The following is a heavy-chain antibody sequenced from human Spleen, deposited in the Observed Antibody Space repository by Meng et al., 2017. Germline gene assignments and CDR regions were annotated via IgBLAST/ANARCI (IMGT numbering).Heavy chain of an antibody. Sequence: QVQLQAGGAGLLKPAENLSITCAFYGGSFSGYYWSWTRQPPGKGLEWIGEINHSGSTNYNPSLKSRVTISVDTSKNQFSLKLSSVTAADTAIYYCTTYEYGDSDGDYWSQGTLVTVSS. CDR2: INHSGST. J-gene: IGHJ4*02. CDR1: GGSFSGYY. V-gene: IGHV4-34*01. CDR3: TTYEYGDSDGDY. D-gene: IGHD4-17*01.